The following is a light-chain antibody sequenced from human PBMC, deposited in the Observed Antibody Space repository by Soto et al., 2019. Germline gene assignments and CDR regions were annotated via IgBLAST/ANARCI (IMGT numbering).Light chain of an antibody. Sequence: DIQMTQSPSTLSASVGDRVTITCRASQIINNRLAWYQQKPGKAPNLLIYDASKLESGVPSRFSGSRSGTEFTLTISSLQPDDLATYFCQQYHNYWTFGQGTKV. CDR1: QIINNR. V-gene: IGKV1-5*01. CDR3: QQYHNYWT. CDR2: DAS. J-gene: IGKJ1*01.